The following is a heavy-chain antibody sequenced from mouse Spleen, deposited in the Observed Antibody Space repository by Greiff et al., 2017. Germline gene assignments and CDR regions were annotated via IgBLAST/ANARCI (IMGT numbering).Heavy chain of an antibody. CDR3: AKSYYYGSSYVRFAY. CDR2: ILPGSGST. CDR1: GYTFSSYW. D-gene: IGHD1-1*01. V-gene: IGHV1-9*01. Sequence: VQLQQSGAELMKPGASVKISCKATGYTFSSYWIEWVKQRPGHGLEWIGEILPGSGSTNYNEKFKGKATFTADTSSNTAYMQLSSLTSEDSAVYYCAKSYYYGSSYVRFAYWGQGTLVTVSA. J-gene: IGHJ3*01.